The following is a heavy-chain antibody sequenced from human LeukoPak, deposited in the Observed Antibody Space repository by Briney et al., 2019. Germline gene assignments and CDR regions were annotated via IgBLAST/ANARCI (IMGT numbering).Heavy chain of an antibody. J-gene: IGHJ4*02. Sequence: GGSLRLSCAAPGVTFSNYAMHWVRQSPGKGLEWVAVISNDGTDKHHADSVKGRFTISRDNAKNSLYLQMNSLRAEDTAIYYCTRVGYIDEGIDYWGQGTLVTVSS. CDR3: TRVGYIDEGIDY. V-gene: IGHV3-30*03. D-gene: IGHD5-24*01. CDR2: ISNDGTDK. CDR1: GVTFSNYA.